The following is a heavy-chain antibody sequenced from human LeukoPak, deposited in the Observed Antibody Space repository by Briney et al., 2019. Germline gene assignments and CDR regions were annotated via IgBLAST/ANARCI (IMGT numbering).Heavy chain of an antibody. J-gene: IGHJ3*02. V-gene: IGHV4-59*01. D-gene: IGHD4-17*01. CDR3: ARDRWVYGDYAPGAFDI. Sequence: SETLSLTCTVSGGSISSYYWSWIRQPPGKGLEWIGYIYYSGSTNYSPSLKSRVTISVDMSKNQFSLKLSSVTAADTAVYYCARDRWVYGDYAPGAFDIWGQGTMVTVSS. CDR2: IYYSGST. CDR1: GGSISSYY.